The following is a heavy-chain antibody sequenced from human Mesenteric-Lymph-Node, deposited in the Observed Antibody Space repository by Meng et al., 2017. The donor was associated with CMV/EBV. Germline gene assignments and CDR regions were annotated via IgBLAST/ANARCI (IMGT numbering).Heavy chain of an antibody. CDR3: ARTYCSSTSCYKEEPSWSDP. CDR1: DDSISSYY. J-gene: IGHJ5*02. V-gene: IGHV4-59*01. Sequence: SETLSLTCTVSDDSISSYYWSWIRQPPGKGLEWIGFVYYSGSTNYNPSLKSRVTISVDTSKNQFSLKLSSVTAADTAVYYCARTYCSSTSCYKEEPSWSDPWGQGTLVTVSS. CDR2: VYYSGST. D-gene: IGHD2-2*02.